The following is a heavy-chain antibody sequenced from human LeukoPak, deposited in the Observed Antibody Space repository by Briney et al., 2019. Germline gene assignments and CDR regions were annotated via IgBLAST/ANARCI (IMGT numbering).Heavy chain of an antibody. J-gene: IGHJ4*02. Sequence: SGGSLRLSCAASGFTFSSYSMNWVRQAPGKGLEWVLSISSSSSYIYYADSVKGRFTISRDNAKNSLYLQMNSLRAEDTAVYYCARGEDYDILTGYSPIGYFDYWGQGTLVTVSS. V-gene: IGHV3-21*01. CDR2: ISSSSSYI. CDR1: GFTFSSYS. CDR3: ARGEDYDILTGYSPIGYFDY. D-gene: IGHD3-9*01.